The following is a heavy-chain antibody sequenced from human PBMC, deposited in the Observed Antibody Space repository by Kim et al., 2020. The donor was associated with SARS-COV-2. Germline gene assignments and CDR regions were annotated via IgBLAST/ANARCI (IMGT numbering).Heavy chain of an antibody. Sequence: YSQKFQGRVTITRDTSASTAYMELSSLRSEDTAVYYCARGNRYYYYYMDVWGKGTTVTVSS. D-gene: IGHD4-4*01. V-gene: IGHV1-3*01. CDR3: ARGNRYYYYYMDV. J-gene: IGHJ6*03.